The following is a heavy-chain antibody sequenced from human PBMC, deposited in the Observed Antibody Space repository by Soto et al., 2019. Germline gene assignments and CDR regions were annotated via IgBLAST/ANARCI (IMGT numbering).Heavy chain of an antibody. CDR1: GFTFSSYA. Sequence: PGGSLRLSCAASGFTFSSYAMSWVRQAPGKGLEWVSAISGSGSSTYYADSVKGRFTISRDNAKNTLYLQMNSLRAEDTAVYYCARDRRENWNYHDYWGQGTLVTVSS. CDR2: ISGSGSST. J-gene: IGHJ4*02. CDR3: ARDRRENWNYHDY. V-gene: IGHV3-23*01. D-gene: IGHD1-1*01.